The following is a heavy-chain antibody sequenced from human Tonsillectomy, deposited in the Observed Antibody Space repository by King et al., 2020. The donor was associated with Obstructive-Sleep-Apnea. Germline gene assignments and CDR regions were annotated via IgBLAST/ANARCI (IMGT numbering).Heavy chain of an antibody. J-gene: IGHJ3*02. Sequence: VQLVESGGGLVQPGGSLRLSCAASGFTFSSYAMSWVRQAPGKGLEWVSAISGSGGSTYYADSVKGRFTISRDNSKNTLYLQMNSLRAEDTAVYYWATSEGYDILTGYASDAFDIWGQGTMVTVSS. D-gene: IGHD3-9*01. V-gene: IGHV3-23*04. CDR1: GFTFSSYA. CDR2: ISGSGGST. CDR3: ATSEGYDILTGYASDAFDI.